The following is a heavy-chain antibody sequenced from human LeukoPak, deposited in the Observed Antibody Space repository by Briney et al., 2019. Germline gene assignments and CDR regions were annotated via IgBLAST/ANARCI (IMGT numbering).Heavy chain of an antibody. V-gene: IGHV4-34*01. CDR1: GGSFSGYY. CDR2: INPSGST. D-gene: IGHD1-14*01. CDR3: ARSHRRVWRTYYDYGMDV. J-gene: IGHJ6*02. Sequence: KTSETLSLTCAVYGGSFSGYYWSWIRQPPGKGLEWIGEINPSGSTNYTPSLNSRVTISVDTSKNQFSLKLSSVTAADTAVYYCARSHRRVWRTYYDYGMDVWGQGTTVTVSS.